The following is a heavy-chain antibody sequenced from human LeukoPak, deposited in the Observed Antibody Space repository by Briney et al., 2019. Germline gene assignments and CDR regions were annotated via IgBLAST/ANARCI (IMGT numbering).Heavy chain of an antibody. J-gene: IGHJ4*02. CDR2: IVVGSANT. V-gene: IGHV1-58*01. CDR1: GFTFTTSA. CDR3: AAAPNYYGSGSYSFDN. D-gene: IGHD3-10*01. Sequence: SVKVSCKASGFTFTTSAVQWVRQARGQRLEWIGWIVVGSANTNYAQKFQERVTITRDMSTRTAYMELSSLRSEDTAVYYCAAAPNYYGSGSYSFDNWGQGTLVTASS.